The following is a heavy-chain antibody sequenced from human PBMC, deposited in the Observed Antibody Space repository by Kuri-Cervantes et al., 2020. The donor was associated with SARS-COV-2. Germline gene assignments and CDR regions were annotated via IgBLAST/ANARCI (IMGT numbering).Heavy chain of an antibody. CDR3: ARPSLIYTAMVRGSYYFDY. Sequence: GGSLRLSCAASGFTFSSYGMHRVRQAPGKGLEWVSGVSGSAGSAYYADSVRGRFTISRDNPKNTMYLQMNSLRAEDTAVYYCARPSLIYTAMVRGSYYFDYWGQGTLVTVSS. CDR1: GFTFSSYG. D-gene: IGHD5-18*01. CDR2: VSGSAGSA. J-gene: IGHJ4*02. V-gene: IGHV3-23*01.